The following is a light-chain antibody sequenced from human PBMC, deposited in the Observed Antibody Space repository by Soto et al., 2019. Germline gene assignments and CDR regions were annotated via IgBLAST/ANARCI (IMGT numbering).Light chain of an antibody. CDR1: SSDVGAYKY. CDR2: EVT. J-gene: IGLJ3*02. Sequence: QSALTQPPSASGSPGQPVTISCTGTSSDVGAYKYVSWYQQYPGKAPKLMIYEVTKRPSGVPDRFSGSKSGNTASLTVSGLQAEDEADYYCTSYVGNDIWVFGGGTKLTV. CDR3: TSYVGNDIWV. V-gene: IGLV2-8*01.